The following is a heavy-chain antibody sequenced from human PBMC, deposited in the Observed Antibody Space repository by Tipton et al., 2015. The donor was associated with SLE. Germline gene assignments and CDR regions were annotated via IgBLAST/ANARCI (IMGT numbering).Heavy chain of an antibody. CDR1: GGSISSGPYY. Sequence: TLSLTCTVSGGSISSGPYYWSWIRQPAGKGLEWIGLIYASGTTNYNPSLKSRVTISVDTSKNQLSLKLNSVTAADTAVYYCARDVEDLRSSPPAHGFDIWGQGTMVTVSS. D-gene: IGHD4-17*01. V-gene: IGHV4-61*02. CDR3: ARDVEDLRSSPPAHGFDI. J-gene: IGHJ3*02. CDR2: IYASGTT.